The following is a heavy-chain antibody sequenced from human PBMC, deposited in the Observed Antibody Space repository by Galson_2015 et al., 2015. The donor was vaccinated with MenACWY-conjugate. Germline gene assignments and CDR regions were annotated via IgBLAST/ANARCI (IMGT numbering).Heavy chain of an antibody. Sequence: SETLSLTCTVSGGSISSSNYYWDWIRQPPGKGLEWIATMFDGGSTHYNPSLRSRVTISVDTSKKQFSLKLSSVTAADTAVYYCARGRYYYDSSGYPDYYYFDYWGQGTLVTVSS. J-gene: IGHJ4*02. CDR1: GGSISSSNYY. CDR3: ARGRYYYDSSGYPDYYYFDY. D-gene: IGHD3-22*01. CDR2: MFDGGST. V-gene: IGHV4-39*02.